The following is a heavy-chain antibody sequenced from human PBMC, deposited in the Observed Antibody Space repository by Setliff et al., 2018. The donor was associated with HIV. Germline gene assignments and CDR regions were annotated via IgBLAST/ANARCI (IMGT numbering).Heavy chain of an antibody. CDR2: ISSSGSTI. Sequence: GGSLRLSCAASGFTFSDYYMSWIRQAPGKGLEWVSYISSSGSTIYYADSVKGRFTISRDNAKNSLYLQMNSLIAEDTAVYYCARDGRYYDSSGYYRSLDNWFDPWGQGTLVTVSS. J-gene: IGHJ5*02. V-gene: IGHV3-11*01. CDR1: GFTFSDYY. D-gene: IGHD3-22*01. CDR3: ARDGRYYDSSGYYRSLDNWFDP.